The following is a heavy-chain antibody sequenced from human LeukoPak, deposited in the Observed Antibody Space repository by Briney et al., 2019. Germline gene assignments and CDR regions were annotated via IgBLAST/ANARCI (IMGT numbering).Heavy chain of an antibody. J-gene: IGHJ1*01. V-gene: IGHV3-23*01. CDR3: AKGRGVVVKEEYFQH. CDR2: ISGSGGST. Sequence: TGGSLRLSCAASGFTFSSYAMSWVRQAPGKGLEWVSAISGSGGSTYYAGSVKGRFTISRDNSKNTLYLQMNSLRAEDTAVYYCAKGRGVVVKEEYFQHWGQGTLVTVSS. CDR1: GFTFSSYA. D-gene: IGHD2-21*01.